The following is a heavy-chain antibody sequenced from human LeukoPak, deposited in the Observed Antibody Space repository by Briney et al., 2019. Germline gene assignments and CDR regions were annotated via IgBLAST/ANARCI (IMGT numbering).Heavy chain of an antibody. CDR2: TYYRSKWYN. Sequence: SQTLSLTFAISVDSVSSNSAAWNWIRQSPSRGLEWLGRTYYRSKWYNDYAVSVKSRITINPDTSKNQLSLQLTSVTPEDTAVYYCARAGPPLYCYFALWGRGTLVTVSS. CDR3: ARAGPPLYCYFAL. V-gene: IGHV6-1*01. J-gene: IGHJ2*01. CDR1: VDSVSSNSAA.